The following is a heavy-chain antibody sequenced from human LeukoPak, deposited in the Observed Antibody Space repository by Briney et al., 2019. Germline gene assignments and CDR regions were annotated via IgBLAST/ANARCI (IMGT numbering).Heavy chain of an antibody. V-gene: IGHV4-59*01. CDR1: GGSISTYY. CDR2: IFYSGST. D-gene: IGHD5-24*01. J-gene: IGHJ4*02. Sequence: SGTLSLTCTVSGGSISTYYWSWIRQPPGKGLEWIGYIFYSGSTNYTPSLKSRVTMSVDTSKNQFSLKLSSVTAADTAVYYCARGRSRNAYNYDYWGQGTLVAVSS. CDR3: ARGRSRNAYNYDY.